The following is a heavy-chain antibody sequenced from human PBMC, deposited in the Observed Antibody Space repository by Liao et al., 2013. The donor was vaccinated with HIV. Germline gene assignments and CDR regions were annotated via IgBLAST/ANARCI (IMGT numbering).Heavy chain of an antibody. V-gene: IGHV4-4*07. CDR3: ARGLKPDY. D-gene: IGHD3-16*01. CDR2: ASTSENT. Sequence: QVQLQESGPGLVKPSGTLSLTCTVSGGSVSTYYWSWIRQPAGKGLEWIGRASTSENTNYNPSLKSRVTISVDTSKNQFSLKLSSVTAADTAVYYCARGLKPDYWGQGTLVTVSS. CDR1: GGSVSTYY. J-gene: IGHJ4*02.